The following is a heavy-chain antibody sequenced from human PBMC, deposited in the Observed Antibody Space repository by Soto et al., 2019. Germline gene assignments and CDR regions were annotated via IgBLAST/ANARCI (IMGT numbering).Heavy chain of an antibody. CDR1: GFTFSNYG. Sequence: QVQLVESGGGVVQPGRSLTLSCAASGFTFSNYGMHWVRQAPGKGLEWVAVILNDGSNRYHADSVKDRFTISRDNSKNTLYLQMNSLRAEDTAVYYCARDDEYSGNGMDVWGQGTTGTVS. V-gene: IGHV3-33*01. D-gene: IGHD3-10*01. J-gene: IGHJ6*02. CDR2: ILNDGSNR. CDR3: ARDDEYSGNGMDV.